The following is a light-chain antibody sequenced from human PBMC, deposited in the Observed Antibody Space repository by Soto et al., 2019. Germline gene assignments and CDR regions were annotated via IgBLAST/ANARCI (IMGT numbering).Light chain of an antibody. J-gene: IGLJ1*01. CDR3: NSYAGTYSFFYV. V-gene: IGLV2-14*02. CDR2: EVS. Sequence: QSALTQPASVSGSPGQSITISCTGTSSDVGSYNLVSWYQQHPGKAPKLIIYEVSKRPSGVSDRFSGSKSGNTASLTVSGIQAEDEADYYCNSYAGTYSFFYVFGTGTKVTVL. CDR1: SSDVGSYNL.